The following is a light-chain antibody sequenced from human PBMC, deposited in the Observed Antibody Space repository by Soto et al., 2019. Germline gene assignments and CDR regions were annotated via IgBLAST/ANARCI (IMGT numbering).Light chain of an antibody. J-gene: IGLJ3*02. Sequence: QSVLTQPRSVSGSPGQSVTISCTGTSSDVGGYNYVSWYQQHPGKAPKLLIYDVSKRPSGVPDRFSGSKSGNTASPTISGLQAEDAADYYCCSYAGSYSLSVFGGGTKLTVL. CDR1: SSDVGGYNY. CDR3: CSYAGSYSLSV. CDR2: DVS. V-gene: IGLV2-11*01.